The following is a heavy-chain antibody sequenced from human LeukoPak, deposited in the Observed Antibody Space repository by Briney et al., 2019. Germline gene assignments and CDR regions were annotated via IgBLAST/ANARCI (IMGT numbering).Heavy chain of an antibody. Sequence: ASVKVSCKASGYTFISYSMNWVRQAPGQGLEWMGWINPNSGGTNYAQKFQGRVTMTRDTSISTAYMELSRLRSDDTAVYYCAREGVRNDAFDIWGQGTMVTVSS. CDR1: GYTFISYS. CDR2: INPNSGGT. V-gene: IGHV1-2*02. J-gene: IGHJ3*02. CDR3: AREGVRNDAFDI.